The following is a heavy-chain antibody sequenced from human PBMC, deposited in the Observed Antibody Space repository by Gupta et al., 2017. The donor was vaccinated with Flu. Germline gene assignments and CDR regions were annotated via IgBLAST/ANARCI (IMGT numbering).Heavy chain of an antibody. CDR2: INHSGDT. J-gene: IGHJ5*02. D-gene: IGHD3-3*01. Sequence: CAVYGGSFSGYYWSWIRQSPGKGLEWIGEINHSGDTNYNPSLKSRVTISVDTSRSQFSLNLTSVTAADTAVYYCARLRPLLRFLAAWGQGTQVTVSS. CDR1: GGSFSGYY. V-gene: IGHV4-34*01. CDR3: ARLRPLLRFLAA.